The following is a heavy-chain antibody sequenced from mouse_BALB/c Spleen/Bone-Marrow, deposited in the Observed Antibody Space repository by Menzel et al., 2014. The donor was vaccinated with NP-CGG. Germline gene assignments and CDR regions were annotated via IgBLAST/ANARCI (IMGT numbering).Heavy chain of an antibody. CDR3: ARDYYGSLYAMDY. D-gene: IGHD1-1*01. J-gene: IGHJ4*01. V-gene: IGHV2-9*02. CDR2: IWAGGST. Sequence: VKLQESGPGLVAPSQSLSITCTVSGFSLTSYGVHWVRQPPGKGLEWLGVIWAGGSTNYNSALMSRLSISIDNSKSQVFLKMNSLQTDDTAMYYCARDYYGSLYAMDYWGQGTSVTVSS. CDR1: GFSLTSYG.